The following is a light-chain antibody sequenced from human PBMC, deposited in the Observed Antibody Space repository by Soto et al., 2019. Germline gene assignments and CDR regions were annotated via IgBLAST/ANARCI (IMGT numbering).Light chain of an antibody. J-gene: IGKJ4*01. CDR1: QGISSY. Sequence: AIRMTQSPSSFSASTGDRVTITCRAGQGISSYLAWYQQKPGKAPKHLIYAASTLQSGVPSRFSGSGSGTDFTLTISCLQSEDFATYYCQQYYSYPQLTFGGGTKVDI. V-gene: IGKV1-8*01. CDR3: QQYYSYPQLT. CDR2: AAS.